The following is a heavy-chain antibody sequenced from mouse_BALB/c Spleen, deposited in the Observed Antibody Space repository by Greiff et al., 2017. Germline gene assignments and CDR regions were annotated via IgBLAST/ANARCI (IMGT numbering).Heavy chain of an antibody. D-gene: IGHD3-1*01. Sequence: LVEPGASVKMSCKASGYTFTDYYMDWVKQSHGESFEWIGRVNPYNGGTSYNQKFKGKATLTVDKSSSTAYMELNSLTSEDSAVYYCARGTSWGQGTLVTVSA. V-gene: IGHV1-19*01. J-gene: IGHJ3*01. CDR2: VNPYNGGT. CDR3: ARGTS. CDR1: GYTFTDYY.